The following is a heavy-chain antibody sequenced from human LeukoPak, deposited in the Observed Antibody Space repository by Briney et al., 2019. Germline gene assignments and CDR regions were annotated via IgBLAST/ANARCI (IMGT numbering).Heavy chain of an antibody. V-gene: IGHV4-4*07. CDR3: VGAPSGYYYYYGMDV. CDR1: GGSISSYY. CDR2: IYTSGST. D-gene: IGHD1-26*01. J-gene: IGHJ6*02. Sequence: SETLSLTCTVSGGSISSYYWSWIRQPAGKGLEWIGRIYTSGSTNYNPSLKSRVTMSVDPSKNQFSLKLSSVTAADTAVYYAVGAPSGYYYYYGMDVWGQGTTVTVSS.